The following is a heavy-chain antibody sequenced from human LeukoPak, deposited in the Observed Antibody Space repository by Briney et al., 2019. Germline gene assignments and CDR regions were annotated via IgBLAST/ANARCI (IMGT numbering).Heavy chain of an antibody. J-gene: IGHJ1*01. V-gene: IGHV4-59*01. Sequence: SETLSLTCTVSGGSISSYYWSWIRQPPGKGLKWIGYIYYSGSTNYNPSLKSRVTISVDTSKNQFSLKLSSVTAADTAVYYCARALHSSSWPQYFQHWGQGTLVTVSS. CDR2: IYYSGST. D-gene: IGHD6-13*01. CDR3: ARALHSSSWPQYFQH. CDR1: GGSISSYY.